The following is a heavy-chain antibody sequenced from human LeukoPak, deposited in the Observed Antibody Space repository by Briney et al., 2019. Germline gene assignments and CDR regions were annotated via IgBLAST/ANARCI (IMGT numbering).Heavy chain of an antibody. CDR3: ARGFGELYQDPFDY. D-gene: IGHD3-10*01. V-gene: IGHV4-4*07. CDR2: IYTSGST. CDR1: GGSISSYY. J-gene: IGHJ4*02. Sequence: PSETLSLTCTVSGGSISSYYWSWIRQPAGKGLEGSGRIYTSGSTNYNPSLKSRVTMSVDTPKNQFSLTLSCVTAADAAVYYCARGFGELYQDPFDYWGQGTLVTVSS.